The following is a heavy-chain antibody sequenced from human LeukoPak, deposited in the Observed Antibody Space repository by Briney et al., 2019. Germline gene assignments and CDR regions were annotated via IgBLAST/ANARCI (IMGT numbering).Heavy chain of an antibody. V-gene: IGHV1-69*04. J-gene: IGHJ4*02. CDR2: IIPILGIA. CDR1: GGTFSSYA. CDR3: ARDGTRQIGYCSGGSCYSTAYFDY. D-gene: IGHD2-15*01. Sequence: ASVKVSCKASGGTFSSYAISWVRQAPGQGLEWMGRIIPILGIANYARKFQGRVTITADKSTSTAYMELSSLRSEDTAVYYCARDGTRQIGYCSGGSCYSTAYFDYWGQGTLVTVSS.